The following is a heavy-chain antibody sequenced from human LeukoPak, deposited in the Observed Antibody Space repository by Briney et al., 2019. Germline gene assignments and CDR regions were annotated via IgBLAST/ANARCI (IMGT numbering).Heavy chain of an antibody. Sequence: KTGGSLSLSCAASGFTFSNAWMSWVRQAPGKGLEWVGRIKSKTDGGTTDYAAPVKGRVTISRDDSKNTLYLQMNSLKTEDTAVYYCTISGYSYGSDFDYWGQGTLVTVSS. CDR3: TISGYSYGSDFDY. V-gene: IGHV3-15*01. J-gene: IGHJ4*02. D-gene: IGHD5-18*01. CDR1: GFTFSNAW. CDR2: IKSKTDGGTT.